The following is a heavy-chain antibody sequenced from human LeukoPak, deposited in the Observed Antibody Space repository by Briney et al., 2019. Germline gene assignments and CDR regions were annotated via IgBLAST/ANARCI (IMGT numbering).Heavy chain of an antibody. CDR3: ARDNGDYRYYFDY. Sequence: SQTLSLTCTVSGGSISSGGYYWRWIRQHPGKGLEWIGYIYYSGSTYYNPSLKSRVTISVDTSKNQFSLKLSSVTAADTAVYYCARDNGDYRYYFDYWGQGTLVTVSS. J-gene: IGHJ4*02. CDR1: GGSISSGGYY. V-gene: IGHV4-31*03. CDR2: IYYSGST. D-gene: IGHD4-17*01.